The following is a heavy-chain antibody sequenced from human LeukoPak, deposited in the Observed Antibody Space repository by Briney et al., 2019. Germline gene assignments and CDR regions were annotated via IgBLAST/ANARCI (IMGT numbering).Heavy chain of an antibody. D-gene: IGHD6-13*01. J-gene: IGHJ4*02. Sequence: ASVKVSCKASGDTGTFSSFAINWVRQAPGQGLEWMGWINTNTGNPTYAQGFTGRFVFSLDTSVTTAYLQISSLKTEDTAVHYCARALSIAAAAGGYWGQGTLVTVSS. V-gene: IGHV7-4-1*02. CDR3: ARALSIAAAAGGY. CDR2: INTNTGNP. CDR1: GDTGTFSSFA.